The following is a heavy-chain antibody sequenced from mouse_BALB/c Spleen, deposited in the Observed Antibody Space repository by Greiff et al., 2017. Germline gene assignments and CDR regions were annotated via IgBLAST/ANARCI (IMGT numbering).Heavy chain of an antibody. CDR3: TRGAMDY. J-gene: IGHJ4*01. CDR2: IRLKSNNYAT. V-gene: IGHV6-6*02. Sequence: EVKLVESGGGLVQPGGSMKLSCVASGFTFSNYWMNWVRQSPEKGLEWVAEIRLKSNNYATHYAESVKGMFTISRDDSKSSVYLQMNNLRAEDTGIYYCTRGAMDYWGQGTSVTVSS. CDR1: GFTFSNYW.